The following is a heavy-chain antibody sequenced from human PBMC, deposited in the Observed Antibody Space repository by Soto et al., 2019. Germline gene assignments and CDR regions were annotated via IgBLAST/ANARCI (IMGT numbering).Heavy chain of an antibody. CDR2: INHSGST. CDR1: GGSFSGYY. Sequence: PSEPLSLTCAVYGGSFSGYYWSWIRQPPGKGLEWIGEINHSGSTNYNPSLKSRVTISVDTSKNQFSLKLSSVTAADTAVYYCARGSPAAIKGNCFDPWGQGTLVTVSS. J-gene: IGHJ5*02. CDR3: ARGSPAAIKGNCFDP. D-gene: IGHD2-2*01. V-gene: IGHV4-34*01.